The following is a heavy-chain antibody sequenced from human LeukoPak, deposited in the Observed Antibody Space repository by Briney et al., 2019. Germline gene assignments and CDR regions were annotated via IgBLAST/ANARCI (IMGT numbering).Heavy chain of an antibody. CDR1: GDSISTSNSY. V-gene: IGHV4-39*01. CDR2: IYYSGNT. J-gene: IGHJ6*03. CDR3: ARLHYGGNYGYYYYYMDV. D-gene: IGHD4-23*01. Sequence: SETLSLTCTVSGDSISTSNSYWGWIRQPPGKGLEWIGSIYYSGNTYYNPSLKSRVTISVDTSRDQFSLKLSSVTAADTAVYYCARLHYGGNYGYYYYYMDVWGKGTTVTISS.